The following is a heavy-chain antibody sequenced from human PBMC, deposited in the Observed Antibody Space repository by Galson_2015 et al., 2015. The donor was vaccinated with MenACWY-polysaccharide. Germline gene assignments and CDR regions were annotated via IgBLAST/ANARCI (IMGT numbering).Heavy chain of an antibody. CDR1: GYTFTSYD. Sequence: SVKVSCKASGYTFTSYDINWVRQATGQGLEWMGWMNPNSANTGYAQKFQGRVTMTRNTSISTAYMELSSLTSEDTAVYYCARARRDTAVAATSPVLLDDWGQGILVTVSS. V-gene: IGHV1-8*01. CDR3: ARARRDTAVAATSPVLLDD. CDR2: MNPNSANT. D-gene: IGHD6-19*01. J-gene: IGHJ4*02.